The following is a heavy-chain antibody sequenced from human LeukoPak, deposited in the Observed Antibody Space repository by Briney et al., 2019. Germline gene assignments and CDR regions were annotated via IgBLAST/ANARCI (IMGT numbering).Heavy chain of an antibody. J-gene: IGHJ4*02. CDR2: IDPSDSYT. CDR1: GYSFTIYW. D-gene: IGHD1-26*01. V-gene: IGHV5-10-1*01. CDR3: ARRLGSGSPFDY. Sequence: GESLKISCKGSGYSFTIYWISWVRQMPGKGLEWMERIDPSDSYTNYSPSFQGHATISADKSISTAYLQWSSLKASDTAMYYCARRLGSGSPFDYWGQGTLVTVSS.